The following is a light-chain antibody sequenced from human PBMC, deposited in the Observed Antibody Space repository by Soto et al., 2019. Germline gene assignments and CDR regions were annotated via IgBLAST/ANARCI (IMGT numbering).Light chain of an antibody. CDR2: EAS. V-gene: IGKV3-20*01. CDR3: QQYGSSLTWK. J-gene: IGKJ1*01. CDR1: QSVAND. Sequence: EIAMTQSPATLSVSPGERATPPCRASQSVANDLAWYQHKPGQAPRLLIYEASNRASGIPARFSGSGSGTDFTLTISRLEPEDFAVYYCQQYGSSLTWKFGQGTKVDI.